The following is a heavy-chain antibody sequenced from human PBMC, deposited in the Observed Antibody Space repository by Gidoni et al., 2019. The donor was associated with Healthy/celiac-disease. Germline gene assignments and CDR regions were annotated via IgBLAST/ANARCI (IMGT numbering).Heavy chain of an antibody. Sequence: EVQLLESGGGLVQPGGSLRLSCAASGFTFSSYAMSWVRQAPGKGLEWFSAISGSGGSTYYADSVKGRFTISRDNAKNTLYLQMNSLRAEDTAVYYCAKDLVVVAATIVYYYYGMDVWGQGTTVTVSS. D-gene: IGHD2-15*01. CDR3: AKDLVVVAATIVYYYYGMDV. CDR1: GFTFSSYA. V-gene: IGHV3-23*01. J-gene: IGHJ6*02. CDR2: ISGSGGST.